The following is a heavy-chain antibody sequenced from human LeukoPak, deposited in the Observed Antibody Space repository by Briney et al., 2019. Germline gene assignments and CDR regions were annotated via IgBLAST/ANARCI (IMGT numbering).Heavy chain of an antibody. CDR2: ISYDGSNK. Sequence: PGRSLRLSCAASGFTFSSYAMHWVRQAPGKGLEWVAVISYDGSNKYYADSVKGRFTISRDNSKNTLYLQMNSLRAEDTAVYYCARGDCRIFIPYYYYMDVWGKGTTVTVSS. V-gene: IGHV3-30*04. CDR3: ARGDCRIFIPYYYYMDV. D-gene: IGHD2-21*01. CDR1: GFTFSSYA. J-gene: IGHJ6*03.